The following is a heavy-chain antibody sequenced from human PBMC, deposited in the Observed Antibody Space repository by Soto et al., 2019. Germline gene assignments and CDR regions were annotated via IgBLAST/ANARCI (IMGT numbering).Heavy chain of an antibody. CDR2: INAGNGNT. V-gene: IGHV1-3*01. J-gene: IGHJ6*02. CDR3: ARDRRDYAGGYSCQNPGYYYYYGMGV. D-gene: IGHD5-18*01. CDR1: GYTFTSYA. Sequence: QVQLVQSGAEVKKPGASVKVSCKASGYTFTSYAMHWVRQAPGQRLEWMGWINAGNGNTKYSQKFQGRVTITRGTSGSTAYMELSRRRSGDTAGYYCARDRRDYAGGYSCQNPGYYYYYGMGVWGQGTTVTVSS.